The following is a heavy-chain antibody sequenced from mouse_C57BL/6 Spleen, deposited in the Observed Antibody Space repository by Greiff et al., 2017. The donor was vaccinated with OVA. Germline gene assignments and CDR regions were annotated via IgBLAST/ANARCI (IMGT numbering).Heavy chain of an antibody. V-gene: IGHV1-39*01. CDR1: GYSFTDYY. Sequence: LQESGPELVKPGASVKISCKASGYSFTDYYMNWVKQSNGKSLEWIGVINPNYGTTSYNQKFKGKATLTVDQSSSTAYMQLNSLTSENSAVYYCARSLVVARDYFDYWGQGTTLTVSS. D-gene: IGHD1-1*01. CDR3: ARSLVVARDYFDY. J-gene: IGHJ2*01. CDR2: INPNYGTT.